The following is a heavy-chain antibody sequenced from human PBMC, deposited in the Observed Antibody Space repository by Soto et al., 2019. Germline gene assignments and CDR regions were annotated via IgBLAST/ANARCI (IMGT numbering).Heavy chain of an antibody. J-gene: IGHJ5*02. CDR2: IIPILGIA. CDR1: GGTFSSYT. Sequence: GASVKVSCKASGGTFSSYTISWVRHAPGQGLEWMGRIIPILGIANYAQKFQGRVTITADKSTSTAYMELSSLRSEDTAVYYCARDPDPYYYDSSGYYYEPWGQGTLVTVSS. V-gene: IGHV1-69*04. D-gene: IGHD3-22*01. CDR3: ARDPDPYYYDSSGYYYEP.